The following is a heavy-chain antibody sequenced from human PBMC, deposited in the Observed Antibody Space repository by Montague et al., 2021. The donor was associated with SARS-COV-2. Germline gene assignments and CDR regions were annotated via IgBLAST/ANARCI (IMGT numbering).Heavy chain of an antibody. V-gene: IGHV4-4*02. CDR1: GGSISSSNW. Sequence: SETLSLTYAVSGGSISSSNWWCWLRHPPGKGLGRTGDIYHSGSTHYHPSLNSRAIISVDKSKTQFSLKLSSVTAADTAVYYCARERQLGDAGIYYYYYGMEIWGQGTTVTVSS. CDR3: ARERQLGDAGIYYYYYGMEI. D-gene: IGHD6-13*01. J-gene: IGHJ6*02. CDR2: IYHSGST.